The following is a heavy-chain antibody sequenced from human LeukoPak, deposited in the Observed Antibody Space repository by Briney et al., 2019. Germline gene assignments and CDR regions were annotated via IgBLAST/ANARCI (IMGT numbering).Heavy chain of an antibody. Sequence: GGSLRLSCAASGFTFSSYGMHWVRQAPGKGLEWVAVIWYDGSNKYHADSVKGRFTISRDNSKNTLYLQMNSLRAEDTAVYYCASHYDSSGFDYWGQGTLVTVSS. CDR3: ASHYDSSGFDY. CDR1: GFTFSSYG. D-gene: IGHD3-22*01. CDR2: IWYDGSNK. V-gene: IGHV3-33*01. J-gene: IGHJ4*02.